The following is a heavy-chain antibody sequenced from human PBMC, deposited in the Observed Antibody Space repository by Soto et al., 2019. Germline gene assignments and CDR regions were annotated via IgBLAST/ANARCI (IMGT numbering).Heavy chain of an antibody. D-gene: IGHD2-2*03. CDR3: ARGSGYCSSTSCYYYYYYGMDV. J-gene: IGHJ6*02. Sequence: QVQLQESGPGLVKPSQTLSLTCTVSGGSISSGDYYWSWIRQPPGKGLEWIGYIYYSGSTYYNPSLKSRVTISVDTSKNQFSLKLSSVTAADTAVYYCARGSGYCSSTSCYYYYYYGMDVWGQGTTVTVSS. CDR2: IYYSGST. V-gene: IGHV4-30-4*01. CDR1: GGSISSGDYY.